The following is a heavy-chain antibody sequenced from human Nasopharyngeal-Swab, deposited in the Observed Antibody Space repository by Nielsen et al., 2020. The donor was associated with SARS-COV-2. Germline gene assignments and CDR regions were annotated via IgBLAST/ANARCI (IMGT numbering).Heavy chain of an antibody. J-gene: IGHJ6*02. Sequence: RQAPGKGLEWIGEINHSGSTNYNASLKSRVTISVDTSKNQFSLKLSSVTAADTAVYYCARGSDYDFWSGYYYGMDVWGQGTTVTVSS. D-gene: IGHD3-3*01. V-gene: IGHV4-34*01. CDR2: INHSGST. CDR3: ARGSDYDFWSGYYYGMDV.